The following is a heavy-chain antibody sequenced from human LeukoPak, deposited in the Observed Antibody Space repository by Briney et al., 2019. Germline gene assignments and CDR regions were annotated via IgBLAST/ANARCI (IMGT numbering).Heavy chain of an antibody. CDR2: INSDGSST. CDR1: GFTFSSYW. CDR3: ARVALEAGSTTMVTGGFDY. J-gene: IGHJ4*02. D-gene: IGHD5-18*01. Sequence: PGGSLRLSCAASGFTFSSYWIHWVRQAPGKGLVWVSRINSDGSSTSYADSVKGRFTISRDNAKNTLYLQMNSLRAEDTAVYYCARVALEAGSTTMVTGGFDYWGQGTLVTVSS. V-gene: IGHV3-74*01.